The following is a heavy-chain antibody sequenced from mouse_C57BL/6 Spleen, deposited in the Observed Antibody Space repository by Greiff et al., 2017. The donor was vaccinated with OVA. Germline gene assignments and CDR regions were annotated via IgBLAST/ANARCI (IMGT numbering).Heavy chain of an antibody. Sequence: DVMLVESGGGLVKPGGSLKLSCAASGFTFSDYGMHWVRQAPEKGLEWVAYISSGSSTIYYADTVKGRFTISIDNAKNTLFLQMTSLRSEDTAMYYCARDYYDYDGFDYWGQGTTLTVSS. CDR1: GFTFSDYG. J-gene: IGHJ2*01. CDR2: ISSGSSTI. CDR3: ARDYYDYDGFDY. V-gene: IGHV5-17*01. D-gene: IGHD2-4*01.